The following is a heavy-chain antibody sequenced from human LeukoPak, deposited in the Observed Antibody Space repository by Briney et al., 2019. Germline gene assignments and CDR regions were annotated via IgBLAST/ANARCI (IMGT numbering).Heavy chain of an antibody. J-gene: IGHJ4*02. D-gene: IGHD2-2*01. Sequence: PGGSLRLSCAASGFTFDDYAMHWVRHAPGKGLEWVSGISWNSGSIGYADSVKGRFTISRDNAKNSLYLQMNSLRAEDTALYYCAKGYCSSTSCSIDYWGQGTLVTVSS. CDR3: AKGYCSSTSCSIDY. V-gene: IGHV3-9*01. CDR1: GFTFDDYA. CDR2: ISWNSGSI.